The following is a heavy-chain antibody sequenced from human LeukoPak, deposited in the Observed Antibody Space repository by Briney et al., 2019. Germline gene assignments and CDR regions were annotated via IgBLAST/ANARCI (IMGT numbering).Heavy chain of an antibody. CDR2: IYTSGST. Sequence: PSETLSLTCTVSGGSLSSGSYYWSWIRQPAGKGLEWIGRIYTSGSTNYNPSLKSRVTISVDTSKNQFSLKLSSVTAADTAVYYCAREPDQYYYDSSGYFSYNWFDPWGQGTLVTVSS. D-gene: IGHD3-22*01. V-gene: IGHV4-61*02. J-gene: IGHJ5*02. CDR3: AREPDQYYYDSSGYFSYNWFDP. CDR1: GGSLSSGSYY.